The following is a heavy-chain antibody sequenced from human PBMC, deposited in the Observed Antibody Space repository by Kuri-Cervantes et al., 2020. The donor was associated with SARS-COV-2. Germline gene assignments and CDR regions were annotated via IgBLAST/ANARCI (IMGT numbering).Heavy chain of an antibody. Sequence: ASVKVSCKASGYTFTSYGISWVRQAPGQGLEWMGWISAYNGNTNYAQKLQGRVTMTTDTSTSTAYMELSSLRSEDTAVYYCATLFSVVPAATPNYWGQGTLVTVSS. D-gene: IGHD2-2*02. CDR2: ISAYNGNT. V-gene: IGHV1-18*01. CDR1: GYTFTSYG. CDR3: ATLFSVVPAATPNY. J-gene: IGHJ4*02.